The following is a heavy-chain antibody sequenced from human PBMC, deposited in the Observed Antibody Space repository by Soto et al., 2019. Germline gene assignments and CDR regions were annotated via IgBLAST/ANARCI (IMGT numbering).Heavy chain of an antibody. CDR2: ISYDGSNK. D-gene: IGHD3-22*01. CDR1: GFTFSSYG. CDR3: AKNQGYYDSSGHMGIDY. V-gene: IGHV3-30*18. Sequence: PGGSLRLSCAASGFTFSSYGMHWVRQAPGKGLEWVAVISYDGSNKYYADSVKGRFTISRDNSKNTLYLQMNSLRAEDTAVYYCAKNQGYYDSSGHMGIDYWGQGTRVTVSS. J-gene: IGHJ4*02.